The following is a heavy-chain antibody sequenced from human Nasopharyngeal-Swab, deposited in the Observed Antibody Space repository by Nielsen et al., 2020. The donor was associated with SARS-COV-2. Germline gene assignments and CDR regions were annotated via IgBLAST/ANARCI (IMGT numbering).Heavy chain of an antibody. D-gene: IGHD4-17*01. Sequence: GGSLRLSCAASGFTFGNYWMSWVRQAPGKRLEWVANIKEDGSEKDYVDSVKGRFTISRDNAKNSLYLQMNTLRAEDTAVYYCVRDVIATVTTPPDYWGQGTLVTVSS. CDR2: IKEDGSEK. CDR3: VRDVIATVTTPPDY. V-gene: IGHV3-7*01. J-gene: IGHJ4*02. CDR1: GFTFGNYW.